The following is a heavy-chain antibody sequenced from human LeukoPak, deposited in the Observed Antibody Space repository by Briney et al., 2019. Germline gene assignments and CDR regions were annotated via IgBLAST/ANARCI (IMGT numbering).Heavy chain of an antibody. Sequence: PGGSLRLYCAASGFTFSSYSMNWVRQAPGKGLEWVSSISSSSSYIYYADSVKGRFTISRDNAKNSLYLQMNSLRAEDTAVYYCARARDYGDYVDYWGQGTLVTVSS. CDR1: GFTFSSYS. D-gene: IGHD4-17*01. J-gene: IGHJ4*02. CDR3: ARARDYGDYVDY. V-gene: IGHV3-21*01. CDR2: ISSSSSYI.